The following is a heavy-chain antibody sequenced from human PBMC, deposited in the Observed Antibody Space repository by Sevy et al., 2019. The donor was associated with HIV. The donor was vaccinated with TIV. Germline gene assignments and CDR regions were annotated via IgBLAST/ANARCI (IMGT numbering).Heavy chain of an antibody. Sequence: GGSLRLSCAASGFTFSSYAMSWVRHAPGKGLEWVSAISGSGGSTYYADSVKGRFTISRDNSKNTLYLQMNSLRAEDTAVYYCAKSIVVVPAAVGMDVWGQGTTVTVSS. CDR1: GFTFSSYA. CDR2: ISGSGGST. V-gene: IGHV3-23*01. J-gene: IGHJ6*02. D-gene: IGHD2-2*01. CDR3: AKSIVVVPAAVGMDV.